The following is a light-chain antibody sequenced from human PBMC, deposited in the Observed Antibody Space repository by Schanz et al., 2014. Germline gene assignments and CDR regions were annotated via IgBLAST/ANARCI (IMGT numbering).Light chain of an antibody. CDR1: QSISSW. Sequence: DIQMTQSPSTLSASVGDRVTITCRASQSISSWLAWFQQKPGKAPKLLIYDASSLESGVPSRFSGSGSGTEFTLTISSLQPDDFATYYYQQSYSTPPTFGGGTKVEIK. J-gene: IGKJ4*01. CDR2: DAS. CDR3: QQSYSTPPT. V-gene: IGKV1-5*01.